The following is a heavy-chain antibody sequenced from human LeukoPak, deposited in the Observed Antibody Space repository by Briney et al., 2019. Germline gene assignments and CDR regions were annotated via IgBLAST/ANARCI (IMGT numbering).Heavy chain of an antibody. V-gene: IGHV1-2*04. J-gene: IGHJ4*02. CDR2: INHNSGGT. Sequence: ASVKVSCKASGYTFTGYYMHWVRQAPGQGLEWMGWINHNSGGTNYAQKFQGWVTMTRDTSISTAYMELSRLRSDDTAVYYCAREDSSSNRDYFDYWGQGTLVTVSS. CDR1: GYTFTGYY. CDR3: AREDSSSNRDYFDY. D-gene: IGHD6-6*01.